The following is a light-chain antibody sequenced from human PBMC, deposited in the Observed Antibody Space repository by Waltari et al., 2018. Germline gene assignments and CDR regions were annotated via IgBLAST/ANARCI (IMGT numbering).Light chain of an antibody. CDR3: QQYNNWPLT. J-gene: IGKJ4*01. CDR1: RSVNSN. V-gene: IGKV3-15*01. Sequence: EVVLTQSPDTLSVSPGERATLSCSTSRSVNSNLPWYQHKPGQAPRLLRYGASTRPTGIPARFSGSESGTEFTLTITSLQSEDFAVYYCQQYNNWPLTFGGGTKVEI. CDR2: GAS.